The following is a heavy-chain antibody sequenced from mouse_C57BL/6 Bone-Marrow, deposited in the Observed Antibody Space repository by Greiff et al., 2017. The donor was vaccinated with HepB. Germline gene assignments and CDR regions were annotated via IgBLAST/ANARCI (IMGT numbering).Heavy chain of an antibody. V-gene: IGHV5-9-1*02. Sequence: EVKLMESGEGLVKPGGSLKLSCAASGFTFSSYAMSWVRQTPEKRLEWVAYISSGGDYTYYAYTVKGRYPISRDNARNTLYLQMSSLKSEDTAMYYCTREKPLYYYGSSYAMDYWGQGTSVTVSS. J-gene: IGHJ4*01. CDR1: GFTFSSYA. D-gene: IGHD1-1*01. CDR3: TREKPLYYYGSSYAMDY. CDR2: ISSGGDYT.